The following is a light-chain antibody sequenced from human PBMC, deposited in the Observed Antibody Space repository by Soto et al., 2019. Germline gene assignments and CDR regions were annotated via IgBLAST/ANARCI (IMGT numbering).Light chain of an antibody. CDR2: EVS. CDR3: QQYDKSPLT. CDR1: RSLVYSDGNTS. J-gene: IGKJ4*01. V-gene: IGKV2-30*01. Sequence: DVVMTQSPLPLPVTLGQPASISCRSSRSLVYSDGNTSLNWFQQGPGQSPRRLIFEVSNRDSGVPDRFCGSASGTDFTLTISRLEPEDYAVYYCQQYDKSPLTFGGGTKVDIK.